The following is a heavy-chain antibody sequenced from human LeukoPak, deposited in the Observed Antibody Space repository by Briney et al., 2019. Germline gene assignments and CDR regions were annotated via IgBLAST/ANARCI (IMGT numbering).Heavy chain of an antibody. J-gene: IGHJ5*02. V-gene: IGHV4-34*01. CDR2: INHSGST. CDR3: ARSRLHLIWFDP. D-gene: IGHD2-21*02. Sequence: SETLSLTCAVYGGSFGGYYWSWIRQPPGKGLEWIGEINHSGSTNYNPSLKSRVTISVDTSKNQFSLKLSSVTAADTAVYYCARSRLHLIWFDPWGQGTLVTVSS. CDR1: GGSFGGYY.